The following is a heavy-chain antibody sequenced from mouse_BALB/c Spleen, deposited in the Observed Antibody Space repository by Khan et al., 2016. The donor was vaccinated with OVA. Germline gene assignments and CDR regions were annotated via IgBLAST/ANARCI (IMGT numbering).Heavy chain of an antibody. V-gene: IGHV1S81*02. CDR3: ARLLINFDY. D-gene: IGHD2-1*01. CDR1: GYTLTSYW. Sequence: QVQLQQPGAELVNPGASVNLSCKASGYTLTSYWMHWVKQRPGQGLEWIGEINPSNGRTTYNEKFKSKATLTVDKSSSTAYMPLRSPQSEDAAVYYCARLLINFDYWGQGTTLTVSS. CDR2: INPSNGRT. J-gene: IGHJ2*01.